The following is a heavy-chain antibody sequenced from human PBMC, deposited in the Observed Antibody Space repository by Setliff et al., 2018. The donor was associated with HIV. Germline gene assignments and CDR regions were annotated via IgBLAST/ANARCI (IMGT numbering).Heavy chain of an antibody. Sequence: PGGSLRLSCAASGFTFSSYWMHWVRQVPGKGLVWVSRINSDGSSTTYADSVRGRFTISRDNTKNTLHLQMNSLRAEDTAVYYCATERWASLRGAFDIWGQGTMVTVSS. J-gene: IGHJ3*02. CDR1: GFTFSSYW. CDR2: INSDGSST. D-gene: IGHD3-16*01. V-gene: IGHV3-74*01. CDR3: ATERWASLRGAFDI.